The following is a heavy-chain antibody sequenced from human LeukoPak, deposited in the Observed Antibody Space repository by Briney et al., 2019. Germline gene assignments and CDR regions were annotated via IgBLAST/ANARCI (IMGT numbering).Heavy chain of an antibody. CDR2: MNPNSGNT. Sequence: ASVKVSCKASGYTFTSYDINWVRQATGQGLEWMGWMNPNSGNTGYAQKFQGRVTMTRNTSISTAYMELSSLGSEDTAVYYCARGPFELWFGGLYWFDPWGQGTLVTVSS. D-gene: IGHD3-10*01. CDR1: GYTFTSYD. CDR3: ARGPFELWFGGLYWFDP. J-gene: IGHJ5*02. V-gene: IGHV1-8*01.